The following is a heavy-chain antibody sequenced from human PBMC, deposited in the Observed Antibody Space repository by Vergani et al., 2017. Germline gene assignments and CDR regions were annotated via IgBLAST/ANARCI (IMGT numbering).Heavy chain of an antibody. CDR2: IYYSGST. Sequence: QVQLQESGPGLVKPSQTLSLTCAVSGGSISSGGYYWSWIRQHPGKGLEWIGYIYYSGSTYYNPSLKSRVTISVDTSKNQFSLKLSSVTAADTSVYYCARVRSIAVANFDYWGQGTQVTVSS. CDR3: ARVRSIAVANFDY. CDR1: GGSISSGGYY. J-gene: IGHJ4*02. D-gene: IGHD6-6*01. V-gene: IGHV4-31*11.